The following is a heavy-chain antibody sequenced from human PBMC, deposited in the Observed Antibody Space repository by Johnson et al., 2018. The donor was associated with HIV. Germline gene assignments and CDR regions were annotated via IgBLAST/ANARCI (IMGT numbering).Heavy chain of an antibody. D-gene: IGHD1-14*01. Sequence: VQLVESGGGLVQPGGSLRLSCVASGFSFSTYEMNWVRQVPGKGLEWVSYISSSGSTIYYADSVKGRFTISRDNAKNSLYLQMNSLRAEDTAVYYCARGFHRGGAFDIWGQGTMVTVSS. J-gene: IGHJ3*02. V-gene: IGHV3-48*03. CDR3: ARGFHRGGAFDI. CDR2: ISSSGSTI. CDR1: GFSFSTYE.